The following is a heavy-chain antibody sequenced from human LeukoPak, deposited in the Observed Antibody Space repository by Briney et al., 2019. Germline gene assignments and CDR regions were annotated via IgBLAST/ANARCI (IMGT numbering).Heavy chain of an antibody. CDR1: GFTFSSYA. J-gene: IGHJ3*02. D-gene: IGHD3-10*01. V-gene: IGHV3-30-3*01. CDR2: ISYDGSNK. Sequence: PGGSLRLSCAASGFTFSSYAMHWVRQAPGKGLEWVAVISYDGSNKYYADSVKGRFTISRDNSKNTLYLQMNSLRAEDTAVYYCARDQGFGKAFDICGQGTMVTVSS. CDR3: ARDQGFGKAFDI.